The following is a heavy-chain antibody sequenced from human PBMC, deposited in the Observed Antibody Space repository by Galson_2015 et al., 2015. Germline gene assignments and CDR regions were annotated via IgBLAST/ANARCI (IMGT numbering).Heavy chain of an antibody. V-gene: IGHV3-11*01. J-gene: IGHJ6*03. D-gene: IGHD2-2*01. CDR2: ISSSGRTI. Sequence: SLRLAYAASGFTFSDYYMSWLRQAPGKGLEWVSYISSSGRTIYYADSVKGRFTISTDNAKNSLYLQMNSLRAEDTAVYYCAREDIVVVPAASSYYYYYMDVWGKGTTVTVSS. CDR3: AREDIVVVPAASSYYYYYMDV. CDR1: GFTFSDYY.